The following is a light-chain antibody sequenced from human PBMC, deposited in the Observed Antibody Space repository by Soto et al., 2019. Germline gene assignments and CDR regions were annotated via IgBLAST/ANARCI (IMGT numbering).Light chain of an antibody. V-gene: IGLV2-14*01. J-gene: IGLJ2*01. CDR2: EGD. CDR3: ASFTSSSIFDI. CDR1: SSDIGVYNY. Sequence: QSAXXQPASVSXXPGQSITISCXGTSSDIGVYNYVSWYQQHPGKAPKLMIYEGDKRPSGVSNRFSGSKSGNTASLTISGLQAEDEADYYCASFTSSSIFDIFGGGTKLTVL.